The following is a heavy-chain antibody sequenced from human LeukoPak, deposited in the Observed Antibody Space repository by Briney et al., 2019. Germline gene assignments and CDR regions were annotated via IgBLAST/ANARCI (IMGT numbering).Heavy chain of an antibody. CDR1: GFTFSPYP. CDR2: ISGGSDTI. V-gene: IGHV3-48*04. J-gene: IGHJ4*02. D-gene: IGHD5-24*01. Sequence: GGSLRLSCAASGFTFSPYPMNWVRQAPGKGLEWVSYISGGSDTIHYADSVKGRFTISRDNAKNSLYLQMNSLRAEDTAVYYCERDLGRDRYFDSWGQGTVVSVS. CDR3: ERDLGRDRYFDS.